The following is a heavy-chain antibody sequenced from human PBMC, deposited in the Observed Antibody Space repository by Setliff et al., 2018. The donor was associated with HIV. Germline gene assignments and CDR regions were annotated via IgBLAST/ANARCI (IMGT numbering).Heavy chain of an antibody. Sequence: PSETLSLTCTVSGDSINSGNYYWSWIRQHPGKGLEWIGYIYYSGSTYYSPSLKSRVTISEDTSKNQFSLRMRSVTAADTAVYYCATSKQMATMAFDYWGQGALVTVSS. CDR2: IYYSGST. CDR1: GDSINSGNYY. V-gene: IGHV4-31*03. J-gene: IGHJ4*02. D-gene: IGHD5-12*01. CDR3: ATSKQMATMAFDY.